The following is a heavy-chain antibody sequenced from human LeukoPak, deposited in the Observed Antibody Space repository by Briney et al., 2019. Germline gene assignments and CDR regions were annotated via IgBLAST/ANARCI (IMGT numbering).Heavy chain of an antibody. CDR1: GFTFSDYS. Sequence: GGSLRLSCAASGFTFSDYSMNWVRQAAGKGLEWISYIGIDSGNTNYADSVRGRFTISGDKAKNSLYLQMNSLRVEDTAVYYCARDYKYAFDNWGQGTLVTVSS. J-gene: IGHJ4*02. V-gene: IGHV3-48*01. D-gene: IGHD5-24*01. CDR3: ARDYKYAFDN. CDR2: IGIDSGNT.